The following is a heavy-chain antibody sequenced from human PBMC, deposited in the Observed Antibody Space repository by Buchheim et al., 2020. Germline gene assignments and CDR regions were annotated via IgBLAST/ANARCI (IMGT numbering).Heavy chain of an antibody. Sequence: QVQLVESGGGVVQPGRSLRLSCAASGFTFSSYGMHWVRQAPGKGLEWVAVISYDGSNKYYADPVKGRFTISRDNSKNTLYLQMNSLRAEDTAVYYCAKDLATYYAVDYWGQGTL. CDR1: GFTFSSYG. CDR2: ISYDGSNK. J-gene: IGHJ4*02. CDR3: AKDLATYYAVDY. V-gene: IGHV3-30*18. D-gene: IGHD2/OR15-2a*01.